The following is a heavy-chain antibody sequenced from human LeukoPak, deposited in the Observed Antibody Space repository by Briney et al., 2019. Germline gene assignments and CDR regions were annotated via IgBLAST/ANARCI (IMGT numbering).Heavy chain of an antibody. CDR2: INHSGST. J-gene: IGHJ4*02. CDR1: GGSFSGYY. V-gene: IGHV4-34*01. CDR3: ARVGCSGGSCYDY. Sequence: LETLSLTCAVYGGSFSGYYWSWIRQPPGKGLEWIGEINHSGSTNYNPSLKSRVTISVDTSKNQFSLKLSSVTAADTAVYYCARVGCSGGSCYDYWGQGTLVTVSS. D-gene: IGHD2-15*01.